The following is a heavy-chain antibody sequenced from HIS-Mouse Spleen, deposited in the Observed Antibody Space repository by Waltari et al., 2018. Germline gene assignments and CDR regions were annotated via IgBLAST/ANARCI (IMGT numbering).Heavy chain of an antibody. CDR3: AREVTLTGYFDY. V-gene: IGHV3-21*01. Sequence: VQLVESGGGLVKPGGSLRLSCAASGFTFSSYSMNWVSQAQGKGLEWVSSISSSSSYIDYADSVKGRFTISRDNAKNSLYLQMNSLRAEDTAVYYCAREVTLTGYFDYWGQGTLVTVSS. D-gene: IGHD7-27*01. CDR2: ISSSSSYI. CDR1: GFTFSSYS. J-gene: IGHJ4*02.